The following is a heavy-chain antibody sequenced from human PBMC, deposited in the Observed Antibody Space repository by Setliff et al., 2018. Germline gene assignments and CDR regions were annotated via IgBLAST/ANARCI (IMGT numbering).Heavy chain of an antibody. CDR1: GFRFGTYP. V-gene: IGHV3-30*04. Sequence: GSLRLSCAGSGFRFGTYPMHWVRQAPGKGLEWVSFISYAGTSAFYVDSVKGRFTISRDNSRNTMSLQMNSLTPEDSAIYYCARVGWTSDYYYYMDVWGKGTTVTVS. CDR3: ARVGWTSDYYYYMDV. CDR2: ISYAGTSA. D-gene: IGHD2-2*01. J-gene: IGHJ6*03.